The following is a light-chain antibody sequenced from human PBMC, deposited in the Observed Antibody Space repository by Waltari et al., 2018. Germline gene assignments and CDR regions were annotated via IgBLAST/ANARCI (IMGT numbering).Light chain of an antibody. V-gene: IGKV1-39*01. CDR3: QQSYRTPRT. CDR1: QTISVY. CDR2: AAS. J-gene: IGKJ4*01. Sequence: DIQMPQSPSSPPASVRDRITITCRASQTISVYLNWYQQKPGRAPNFLRSAASSLQSGVPSRFSSNASGTHFTLTVNSLQPEDFATYYCQQSYRTPRTFGGGTRVEIK.